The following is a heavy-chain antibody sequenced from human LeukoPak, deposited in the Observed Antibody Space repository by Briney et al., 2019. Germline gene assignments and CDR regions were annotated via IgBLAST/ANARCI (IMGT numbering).Heavy chain of an antibody. Sequence: SLKLSRKASLVTLATYAITTVRQAPGPRLKSMGRIIPIFGRANYAQKFQGRVTITTDESTSTAYMELSSLRSEDTAVYYCARDRREYHDEQTNWFDPWGQGTLVTVSS. CDR2: IIPIFGRA. CDR1: LVTLATYA. J-gene: IGHJ5*02. CDR3: ARDRREYHDEQTNWFDP. D-gene: IGHD2-2*01. V-gene: IGHV1-69*05.